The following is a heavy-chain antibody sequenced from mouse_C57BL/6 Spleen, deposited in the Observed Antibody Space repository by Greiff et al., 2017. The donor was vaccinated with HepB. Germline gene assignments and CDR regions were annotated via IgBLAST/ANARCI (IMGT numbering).Heavy chain of an antibody. V-gene: IGHV5-2*01. D-gene: IGHD2-4*01. Sequence: DVKLVESGGGLVQPGESLKLSCESNEYEFPSHDMSWVRKTPEKRLELVAAINSDGGSTYYPDTMERRFIISRDNTKKTLYLQMSSLRSEDTALYYCARHSGGYYDYPFAYWGQGTLVTVSA. CDR3: ARHSGGYYDYPFAY. J-gene: IGHJ3*01. CDR2: INSDGGST. CDR1: EYEFPSHD.